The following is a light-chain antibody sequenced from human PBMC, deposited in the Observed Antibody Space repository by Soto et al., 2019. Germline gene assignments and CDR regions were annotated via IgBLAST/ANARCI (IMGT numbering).Light chain of an antibody. V-gene: IGKV1-5*03. J-gene: IGKJ1*01. CDR1: QTISSW. Sequence: DIQMTQSPYTLSASVVDRVTIICRASQTISSWLAWYQQKGGQAPKLLISKASILDSGVPSRFSGSGSGTEFNLTISSLQPEDFATYYCQQYNSFIWTFGQGTKVDIK. CDR2: KAS. CDR3: QQYNSFIWT.